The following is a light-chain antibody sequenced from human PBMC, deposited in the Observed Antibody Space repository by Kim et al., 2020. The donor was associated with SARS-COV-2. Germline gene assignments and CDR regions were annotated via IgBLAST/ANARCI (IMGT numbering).Light chain of an antibody. CDR1: STDIGGYDY. J-gene: IGLJ3*02. Sequence: QSALTQPAAVSGSPGQSITISCTGTSTDIGGYDYVSWYQQHPGQAPKLMIYDVSNRPSGVSNRFSASKSGNTASLTISGLQAEDEGDYYCSSYTSSSPLVFGGGTQLTVL. V-gene: IGLV2-14*03. CDR2: DVS. CDR3: SSYTSSSPLV.